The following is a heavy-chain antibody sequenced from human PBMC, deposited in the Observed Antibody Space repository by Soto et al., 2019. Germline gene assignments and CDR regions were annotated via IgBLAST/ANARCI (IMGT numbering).Heavy chain of an antibody. D-gene: IGHD3-22*01. J-gene: IGHJ5*02. V-gene: IGHV1-46*01. CDR1: GYSFTTYY. CDR2: MNPSGGGT. Sequence: GASVKVSCKASGYSFTTYYMHWVRQAPGQGFGWMGIMNPSGGGTSYAQKFQGRVTMTRDTSTSTAYMELSSLRSEDTAVYYCARDRGPSSGYYPYWFDPWGQGTLVTVSS. CDR3: ARDRGPSSGYYPYWFDP.